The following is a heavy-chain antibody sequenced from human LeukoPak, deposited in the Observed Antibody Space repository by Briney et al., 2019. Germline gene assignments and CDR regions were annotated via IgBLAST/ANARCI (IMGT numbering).Heavy chain of an antibody. J-gene: IGHJ4*02. D-gene: IGHD3-16*01. CDR1: GFTFSSYA. Sequence: PGGSLRFSCAASGFTFSSYAMSWVGQAPGKGLEWVSAISGSGGSTYYADYVKGRFTISRDNCKNTLYLQMNSLRAEDTAVYYCAKGRLGCLSLDYWGQGTLVTVSS. CDR2: ISGSGGST. V-gene: IGHV3-23*01. CDR3: AKGRLGCLSLDY.